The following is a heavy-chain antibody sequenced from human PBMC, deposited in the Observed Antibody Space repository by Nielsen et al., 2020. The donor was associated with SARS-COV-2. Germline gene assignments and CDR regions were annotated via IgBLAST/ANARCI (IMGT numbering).Heavy chain of an antibody. Sequence: ASVKVSCKTSGYTFHKFALNWVRQAPGQGLEWMGWIDTNTGNPTYAQGFTGRFVFSLDTSVSTAYLQISGLKAEDTAVYYCARDKAVTGSPLHYFDYWGQGTLVAVSS. D-gene: IGHD6-19*01. CDR1: GYTFHKFA. V-gene: IGHV7-4-1*02. CDR2: IDTNTGNP. J-gene: IGHJ4*02. CDR3: ARDKAVTGSPLHYFDY.